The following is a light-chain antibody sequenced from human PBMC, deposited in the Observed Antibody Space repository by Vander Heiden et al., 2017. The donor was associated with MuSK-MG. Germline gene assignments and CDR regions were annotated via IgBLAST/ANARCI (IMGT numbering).Light chain of an antibody. J-gene: IGLJ2*01. CDR1: SLRSYY. V-gene: IGLV3-19*01. Sequence: SELTQDPAVSVALGQTVRITCQGDSLRSYYASWYQQKPGQAPVLVIYGKNNRPSGIPDRFSGSSSGNTASLTITGAQAEDEADYYCNSRDSSGNHYVVFGGGTKLTVL. CDR3: NSRDSSGNHYVV. CDR2: GKN.